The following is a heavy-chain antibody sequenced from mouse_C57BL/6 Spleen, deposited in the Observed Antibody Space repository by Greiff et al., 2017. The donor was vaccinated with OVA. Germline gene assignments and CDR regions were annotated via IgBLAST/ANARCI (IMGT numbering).Heavy chain of an antibody. D-gene: IGHD2-1*01. CDR2: IWSGGST. CDR3: ATFYYGNLYAMDY. Sequence: QVQLKQSGPGLVQPSQSLSITCTVSGFSLTSYGVYWVRQSPGKGLEWLGVIWSGGSTDYNAAFISRLSISKDNSKSQVFFKMNSLQADDKAIYYCATFYYGNLYAMDYWGQGTSVTVSS. V-gene: IGHV2-2*01. CDR1: GFSLTSYG. J-gene: IGHJ4*01.